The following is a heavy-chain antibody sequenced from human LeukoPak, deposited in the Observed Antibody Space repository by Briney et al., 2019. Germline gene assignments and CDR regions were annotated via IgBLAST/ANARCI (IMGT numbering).Heavy chain of an antibody. CDR1: GGSISSSSYY. D-gene: IGHD3-9*01. Sequence: SETLSLTCTVSGGSISSSSYYWGWLRQPPGKGLEWIGSIYYSGSTYYNPSLKSRVTISVDTSKNQFSLKLSSVTAADTAVYYCARRYYDILTGYLADYWGQGTLVTVSS. CDR3: ARRYYDILTGYLADY. V-gene: IGHV4-39*01. CDR2: IYYSGST. J-gene: IGHJ4*02.